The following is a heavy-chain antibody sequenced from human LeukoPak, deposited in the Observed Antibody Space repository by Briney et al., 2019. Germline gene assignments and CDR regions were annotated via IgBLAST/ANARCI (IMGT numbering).Heavy chain of an antibody. Sequence: PGGSLRLSCAASGFTFSKYAMSWVRQVPGKGLEWVSSIGDSGSSTYYADSVKGRFIISRDNSKNTLYLQMSSLRVEDTDIYYCARRPYAGAFDIWGQGTMVTVSS. D-gene: IGHD4-17*01. V-gene: IGHV3-23*01. CDR1: GFTFSKYA. CDR2: IGDSGSST. CDR3: ARRPYAGAFDI. J-gene: IGHJ3*02.